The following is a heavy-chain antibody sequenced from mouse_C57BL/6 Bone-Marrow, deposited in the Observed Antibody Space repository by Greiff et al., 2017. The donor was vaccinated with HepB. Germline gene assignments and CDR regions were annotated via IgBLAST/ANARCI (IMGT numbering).Heavy chain of an antibody. CDR3: ARHQDYYGRTWFAY. Sequence: EVKLMESGGDLVKPGGSLKLSCAASGFTFSSYGMSWVRQTPDKRLEWVATISSGGSYTYYPDSVKGRFTISRDNAKNTLYLQMSSLKSEDTAMYYCARHQDYYGRTWFAYWGQGTLVTVSA. CDR1: GFTFSSYG. D-gene: IGHD1-1*01. J-gene: IGHJ3*01. CDR2: ISSGGSYT. V-gene: IGHV5-6*01.